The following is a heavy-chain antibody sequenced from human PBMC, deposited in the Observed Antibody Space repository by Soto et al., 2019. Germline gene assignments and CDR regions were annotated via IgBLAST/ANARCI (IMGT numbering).Heavy chain of an antibody. J-gene: IGHJ4*02. V-gene: IGHV4-34*01. D-gene: IGHD6-6*01. Sequence: PGGGSDRIGEINHSGSTNYNPSLKSRVTISVDTSKNQFSLKLSSVTAADTAVYYSARGGGSIAALTHYFDYWGQGTLVTVSS. CDR3: ARGGGSIAALTHYFDY. CDR2: INHSGST.